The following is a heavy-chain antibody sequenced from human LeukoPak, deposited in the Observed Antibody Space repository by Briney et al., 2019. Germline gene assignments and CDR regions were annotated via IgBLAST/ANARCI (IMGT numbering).Heavy chain of an antibody. Sequence: GGSLRLSCAASGFTFNTYAMSWVRQAPGKGLEWVSAISGSGGSTYYADSVKGRFTISRDNSKNTLYLQMNSLRAEDTAVYYCAKDPTVTTDFDYWGQGTLVTVSS. J-gene: IGHJ4*02. CDR1: GFTFNTYA. D-gene: IGHD4-17*01. V-gene: IGHV3-23*01. CDR3: AKDPTVTTDFDY. CDR2: ISGSGGST.